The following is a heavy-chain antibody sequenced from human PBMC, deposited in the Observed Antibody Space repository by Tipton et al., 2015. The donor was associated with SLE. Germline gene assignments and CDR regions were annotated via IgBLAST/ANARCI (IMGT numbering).Heavy chain of an antibody. J-gene: IGHJ4*02. Sequence: SLRLSCAASGFTFDDYAMHWVRQAPGKGLEWVSGISWNSGSVGYADSVKGRFTISRDNAKNSLYLQMNSLRAEDTAVYYCAKDLRGEPIDYWGQGTLVTVSS. V-gene: IGHV3-9*01. CDR1: GFTFDDYA. D-gene: IGHD1-14*01. CDR2: ISWNSGSV. CDR3: AKDLRGEPIDY.